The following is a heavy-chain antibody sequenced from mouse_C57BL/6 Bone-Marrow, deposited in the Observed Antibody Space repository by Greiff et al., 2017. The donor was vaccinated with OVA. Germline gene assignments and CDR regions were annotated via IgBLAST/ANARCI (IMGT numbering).Heavy chain of an antibody. Sequence: QVQLQQSGAELARPGASVKMSCKASGYTFTSYTMHWVKQRPGQGLEWIGYINPSSGYTKYNQKFKDKATLTADKSSSTAYMQLSSLTSEDSAVYYCATRIYYDYPYAMDYWGQGTSVTVSS. CDR3: ATRIYYDYPYAMDY. J-gene: IGHJ4*01. D-gene: IGHD2-4*01. V-gene: IGHV1-4*01. CDR2: INPSSGYT. CDR1: GYTFTSYT.